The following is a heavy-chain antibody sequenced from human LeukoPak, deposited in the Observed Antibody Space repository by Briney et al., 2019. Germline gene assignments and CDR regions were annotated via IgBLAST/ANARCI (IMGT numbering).Heavy chain of an antibody. D-gene: IGHD2-15*01. CDR1: GGSISSSSYY. Sequence: PSETLSLTCTVSGGSISSSSYYWGWIRQPPGKGLEWIGYIYHSGSTYYNPSLKSRVTISVDRSKNQFSLKLSSVTAADTAVYYCARGILGWFDPWGQGTLVTVSS. V-gene: IGHV4-39*07. J-gene: IGHJ5*02. CDR3: ARGILGWFDP. CDR2: IYHSGST.